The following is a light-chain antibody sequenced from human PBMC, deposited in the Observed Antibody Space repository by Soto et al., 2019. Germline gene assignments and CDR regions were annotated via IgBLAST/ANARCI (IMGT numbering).Light chain of an antibody. J-gene: IGKJ1*01. Sequence: EIVLTQSPGTLSLSPGKRVTLSCRASQSISSTYLAWYQQKPGQAPRLLIYGASSRATGIPDRFSGSGSGTDFTLTISRLEPEVFAVYYCQQYDSPPRTFGQGTKVEVQ. CDR1: QSISSTY. V-gene: IGKV3-20*01. CDR2: GAS. CDR3: QQYDSPPRT.